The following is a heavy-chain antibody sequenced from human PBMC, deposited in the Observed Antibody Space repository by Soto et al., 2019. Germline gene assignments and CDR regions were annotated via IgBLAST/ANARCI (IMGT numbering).Heavy chain of an antibody. V-gene: IGHV1-8*02. CDR3: ARNLYNTGRFDL. CDR2: MTPNSGNT. J-gene: IGHJ4*02. Sequence: QVQLVQSGAEVKKPGASVKVSCKASGYTFTDYDINWVRQATGQGLEWMGWMTPNSGNTGYAQKFQGRVTMTRDTSRSTAYMELNSLTAEYTAVYYCARNLYNTGRFDLWGQGTLVTVSS. D-gene: IGHD1-20*01. CDR1: GYTFTDYD.